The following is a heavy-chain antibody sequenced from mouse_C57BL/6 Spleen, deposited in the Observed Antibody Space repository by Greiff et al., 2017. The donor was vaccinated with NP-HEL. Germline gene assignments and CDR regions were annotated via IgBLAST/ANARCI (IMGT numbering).Heavy chain of an antibody. CDR1: GYTFTDYY. V-gene: IGHV1-19*01. CDR2: INPYNGGT. J-gene: IGHJ4*01. Sequence: VQLQQSGPVLVKPGASVKMSCKASGYTFTDYYMNWVKQSHGKSLEWIGVINPYNGGTSYNQKFKGKATLTVDKSSSTAYMELNSLTSEDSAVYYCAREGAPYAMDYWGQGTSVTVSS. CDR3: AREGAPYAMDY.